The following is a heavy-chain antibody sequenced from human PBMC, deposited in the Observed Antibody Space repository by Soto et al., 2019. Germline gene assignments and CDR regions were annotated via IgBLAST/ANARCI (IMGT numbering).Heavy chain of an antibody. CDR3: ARRGYGLDFAD. J-gene: IGHJ4*02. V-gene: IGHV3-64*01. D-gene: IGHD3-22*01. CDR2: ISGNGGST. CDR1: GFTFSSYA. Sequence: EVQLVESGGGLVQPGGSMRLSCAASGFTFSSYAIHWVREAPGKGLDYVSAISGNGGSTYYATSVKGRFTSSRDNSKNALYVQMGSLRVEDMAVYYCARRGYGLDFADWGQRTLVTGSS.